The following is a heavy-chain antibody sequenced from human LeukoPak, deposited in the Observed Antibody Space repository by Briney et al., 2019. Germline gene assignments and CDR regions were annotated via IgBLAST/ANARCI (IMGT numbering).Heavy chain of an antibody. D-gene: IGHD6-19*01. Sequence: GGSLRLSCAASGLPLSNSAMRWVRQATGKGVEGVSVISRSGENTYYADSVKGRFAVSRDSSKNTLYVQMNSLRAEDTAIYCCARVQGLIDPFDIWGQGTLVTVSS. CDR3: ARVQGLIDPFDI. CDR2: ISRSGENT. V-gene: IGHV3-23*01. CDR1: GLPLSNSA. J-gene: IGHJ3*02.